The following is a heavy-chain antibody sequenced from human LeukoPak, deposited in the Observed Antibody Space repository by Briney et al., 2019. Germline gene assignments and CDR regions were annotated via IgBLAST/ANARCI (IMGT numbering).Heavy chain of an antibody. CDR2: IRSDGRIT. CDR3: ARSDWFDL. J-gene: IGHJ5*02. Sequence: GGSLRLSCAASGITLSRYWMHWVRQVPGKGLVWVSRIRSDGRITSYADSVKGRFTISRDNVKSTVCLQMNSLRAEDTAVYCCARSDWFDLWGQGTLVTVSS. CDR1: GITLSRYW. V-gene: IGHV3-74*01.